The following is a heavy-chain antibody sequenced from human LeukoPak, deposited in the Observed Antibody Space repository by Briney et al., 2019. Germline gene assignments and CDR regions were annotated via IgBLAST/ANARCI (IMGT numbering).Heavy chain of an antibody. CDR3: ARASGSYWWFDS. V-gene: IGHV1-18*01. CDR1: GYTFTSYG. J-gene: IGHJ5*01. D-gene: IGHD1-26*01. Sequence: GASVKVSCKASGYTFTSYGISWVRQAPGQGLEWMGWISAYNGNTNYAQKLQGRVTMTRDTSISTAYMELSRLRSDDTAVYYCARASGSYWWFDSWGQGTLVTVSS. CDR2: ISAYNGNT.